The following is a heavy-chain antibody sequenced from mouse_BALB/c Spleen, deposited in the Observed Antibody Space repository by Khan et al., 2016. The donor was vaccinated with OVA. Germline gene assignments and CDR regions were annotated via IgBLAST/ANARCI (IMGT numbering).Heavy chain of an antibody. D-gene: IGHD2-3*01. CDR2: ISTYSGNT. Sequence: QVQLKQSGPELVRHGVSVKISCKGSGYTFTDYAMYWVKQSHAESLEWIGLISTYSGNTNYNQKFKGKATMTVDTSSTTAYMELARLTSEDSAIYYCARPAYDGYYDYWGQGTTLTVSS. CDR1: GYTFTDYA. V-gene: IGHV1S137*01. CDR3: ARPAYDGYYDY. J-gene: IGHJ2*01.